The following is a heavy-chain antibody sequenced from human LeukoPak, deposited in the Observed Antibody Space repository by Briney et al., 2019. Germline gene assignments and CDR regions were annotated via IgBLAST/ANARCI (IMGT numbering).Heavy chain of an antibody. V-gene: IGHV1-2*02. CDR1: GYTFSDYH. D-gene: IGHD2-21*02. CDR2: INTNNGAT. J-gene: IGHJ4*02. CDR3: ARVLIPTLVTSNFNY. Sequence: ASVKVSCKASGYTFSDYHIHWLRQAPGQGLEWMGWINTNNGATHYAQKFQGRVTLTRDTSISTAYMDLSRLTSDDTAVYYCARVLIPTLVTSNFNYWGQGTLVTVSS.